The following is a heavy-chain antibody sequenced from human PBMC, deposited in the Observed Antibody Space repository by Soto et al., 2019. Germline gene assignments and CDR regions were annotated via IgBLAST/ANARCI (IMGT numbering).Heavy chain of an antibody. D-gene: IGHD3-10*01. CDR2: ITYSGGST. J-gene: IGHJ4*02. CDR1: GFTFSNYA. CDR3: AKKYSYGSGTYLFYFDY. Sequence: TGGSLRLSCAASGFTFSNYAMSWVRQAPGKGLDWISTITYSGGSTHYADSVKGRFTVSRDNSKNTLYLQVNSLRAEDTAVYYCAKKYSYGSGTYLFYFDYWGQGTLVTVSS. V-gene: IGHV3-23*01.